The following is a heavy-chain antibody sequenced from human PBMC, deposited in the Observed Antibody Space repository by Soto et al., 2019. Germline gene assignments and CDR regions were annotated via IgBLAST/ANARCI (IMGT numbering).Heavy chain of an antibody. Sequence: GGSLRLSCAASGFTFSSYAMSWVRQAPGKGLEWVSAISGSGGSTYYADSVKGRFTISRDNSKNTLYLQMNSLRAEDTAVYYCAKRAAAGVFTPNWFDPWGQGTLVTVSS. V-gene: IGHV3-23*01. CDR1: GFTFSSYA. D-gene: IGHD6-13*01. CDR2: ISGSGGST. J-gene: IGHJ5*02. CDR3: AKRAAAGVFTPNWFDP.